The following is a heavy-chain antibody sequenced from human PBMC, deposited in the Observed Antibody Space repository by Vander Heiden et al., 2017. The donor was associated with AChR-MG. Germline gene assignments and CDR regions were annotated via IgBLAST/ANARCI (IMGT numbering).Heavy chain of an antibody. CDR2: IIPILGIA. J-gene: IGHJ4*02. V-gene: IGHV1-69*08. CDR3: ARDRQQLLDY. Sequence: QVQLVQSGAEVKKPGSSVKVSCKASGGTFNSYTISWVRKAPGQGLEWMGRIIPILGIANDAQKFQGRVTITADKSTSTAYMEMRSLRSEDTAVYYCARDRQQLLDYWCQGTLVTVSS. CDR1: GGTFNSYT. D-gene: IGHD6-13*01.